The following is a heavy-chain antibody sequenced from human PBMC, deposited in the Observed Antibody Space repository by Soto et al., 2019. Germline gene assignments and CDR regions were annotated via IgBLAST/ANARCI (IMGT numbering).Heavy chain of an antibody. CDR3: AKEYGSTWIDH. CDR2: ISYDGSNK. Sequence: PGGSLRLSCAASGFTFSSYAMHWVRQAPGKGLEWVAVISYDGSNKYYADSVKGRFTISRDNSRNTLFLQLNSLRAEDTAVYYCAKEYGSTWIDHWGQGTLVTVSS. D-gene: IGHD6-13*01. J-gene: IGHJ4*02. CDR1: GFTFSSYA. V-gene: IGHV3-30-3*01.